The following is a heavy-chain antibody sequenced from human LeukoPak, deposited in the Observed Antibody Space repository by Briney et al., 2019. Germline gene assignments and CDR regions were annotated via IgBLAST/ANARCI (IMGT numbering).Heavy chain of an antibody. J-gene: IGHJ4*02. V-gene: IGHV1-2*02. D-gene: IGHD5-24*01. CDR1: GYTFTGYY. Sequence: ASVKVSCKASGYTFTGYYMHWVRQAPGQGLEWMGWINPNSGGTNYAQKFQGRVTMTRDTSISTAYMELSRLRSDDTAVYYCARVVREMATITYVTHYYFDYWGQGTLVTVSS. CDR2: INPNSGGT. CDR3: ARVVREMATITYVTHYYFDY.